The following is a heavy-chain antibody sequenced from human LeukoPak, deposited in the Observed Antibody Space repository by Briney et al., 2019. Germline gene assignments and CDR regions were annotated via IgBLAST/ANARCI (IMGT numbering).Heavy chain of an antibody. CDR3: ARGTAVTGLDYFDS. CDR2: IYPGDSDT. V-gene: IGHV5-51*01. Sequence: GESLKISCKGSGYSFANYWIGWVRQMPGEGLEWMGIIYPGDSDTRYSPSFQGQVTISADKSIGIAYVQWSSLKAADTAMYFCARGTAVTGLDYFDSWGQGTLVTVSS. CDR1: GYSFANYW. J-gene: IGHJ4*02. D-gene: IGHD6-19*01.